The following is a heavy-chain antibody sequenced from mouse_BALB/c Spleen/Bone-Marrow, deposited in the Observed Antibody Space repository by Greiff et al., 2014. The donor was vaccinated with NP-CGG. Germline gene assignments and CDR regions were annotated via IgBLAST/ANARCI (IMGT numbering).Heavy chain of an antibody. Sequence: QVQLQQSGAELAKPGASVKMSCKASGYTFSSYWMHWVKQRPGQGLEWIGYISPTTGYTEYSQKFKDKATLTADKSSSTAYMQLSCLTSEDSAAYYCARYGSFFAMDYWGQGTSLTASS. J-gene: IGHJ4*01. CDR2: ISPTTGYT. V-gene: IGHV1-7*01. CDR1: GYTFSSYW. D-gene: IGHD1-1*01. CDR3: ARYGSFFAMDY.